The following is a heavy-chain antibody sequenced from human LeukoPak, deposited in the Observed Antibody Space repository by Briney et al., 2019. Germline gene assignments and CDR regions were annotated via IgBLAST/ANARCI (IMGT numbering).Heavy chain of an antibody. V-gene: IGHV4-34*01. CDR1: GGSFSGYY. CDR2: INHSGST. D-gene: IGHD6-13*01. Sequence: SETLSLTCAVYGGSFSGYYWSWIRQPPGKGLEWIGEINHSGSTNYNPSLKSRVTISVDTSKNQFSLKLSSVTAADTAVYYCARKTIAAAGYNWFDPWGRGTLVTVSS. J-gene: IGHJ5*02. CDR3: ARKTIAAAGYNWFDP.